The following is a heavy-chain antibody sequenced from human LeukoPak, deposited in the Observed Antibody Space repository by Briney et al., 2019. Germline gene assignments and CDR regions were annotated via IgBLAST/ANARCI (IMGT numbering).Heavy chain of an antibody. CDR1: GYTFTSYY. CDR2: INPSGGST. D-gene: IGHD2-15*01. Sequence: ASVKVSCKASGYTFTSYYMYWVRQAPGQGLEWMGKINPSGGSTNYAQKFQGRVTLTRDTSLSTAYMELSNLRSDDTAVYYCARDEVVAAPNYFGMVVWGQGTTVSVSS. J-gene: IGHJ6*02. V-gene: IGHV1-46*01. CDR3: ARDEVVAAPNYFGMVV.